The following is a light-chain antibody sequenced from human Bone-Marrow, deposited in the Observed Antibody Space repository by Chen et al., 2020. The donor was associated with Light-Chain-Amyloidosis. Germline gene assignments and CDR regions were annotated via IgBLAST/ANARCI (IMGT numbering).Light chain of an antibody. CDR2: AAS. V-gene: IGKV3-20*01. CDR3: QQYGSSPRT. CDR1: QNVNTRF. Sequence: ELVFTPSPGPLSLSPGESATLSCRASQNVNTRFLAWYQQKPGQAPRLLIYAASSRATGIPDRFRATGSGTDFTLSISRLEPEDFAVYYCQQYGSSPRTFGQGTKLEI. J-gene: IGKJ2*01.